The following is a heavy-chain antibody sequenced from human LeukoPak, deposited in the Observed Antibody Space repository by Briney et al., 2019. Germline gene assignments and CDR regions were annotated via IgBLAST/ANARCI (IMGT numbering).Heavy chain of an antibody. Sequence: GGSLRLSCAASGFTFSTYWMHWVRQAPGKGLVWVSRIKSDGSTNYADSVKGRFTMSRDNSKNTVYLQMNSLRVEDTAIYYCAKRADGCSGVSCYYYYMDVWGKGTTVTVSS. V-gene: IGHV3-74*01. CDR3: AKRADGCSGVSCYYYYMDV. D-gene: IGHD2-15*01. J-gene: IGHJ6*03. CDR2: IKSDGST. CDR1: GFTFSTYW.